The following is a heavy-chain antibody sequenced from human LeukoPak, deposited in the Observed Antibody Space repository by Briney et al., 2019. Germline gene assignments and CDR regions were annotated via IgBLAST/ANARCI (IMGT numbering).Heavy chain of an antibody. CDR1: GYSFTSHG. Sequence: GASVKVSCKTSGYSFTSHGITWVRQAPGQGLEWLGWISTYKGDTNYAQKVQGRLIMTTDTSTGTAYMELRSLRSDDTAVYYCARQGRQPLVGGLYYYFSMDVWGQGTAVTVSS. J-gene: IGHJ6*02. CDR2: ISTYKGDT. D-gene: IGHD6-13*01. CDR3: ARQGRQPLVGGLYYYFSMDV. V-gene: IGHV1-18*01.